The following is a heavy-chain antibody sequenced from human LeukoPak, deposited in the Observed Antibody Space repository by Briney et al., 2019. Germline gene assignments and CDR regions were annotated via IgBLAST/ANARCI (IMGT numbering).Heavy chain of an antibody. J-gene: IGHJ4*02. V-gene: IGHV1-8*03. CDR2: IQPKGGDT. CDR1: GYTFTSDY. D-gene: IGHD1-26*01. Sequence: GASVKVSCKASGYTFTSDYINWVRQAPGQGFEWMGWIQPKGGDTVYGPTFQGRVTFTRDTSTGTAYMELASLRSADTAVYYCARGVLGDIVGANSFDYWGQGTLVTVS. CDR3: ARGVLGDIVGANSFDY.